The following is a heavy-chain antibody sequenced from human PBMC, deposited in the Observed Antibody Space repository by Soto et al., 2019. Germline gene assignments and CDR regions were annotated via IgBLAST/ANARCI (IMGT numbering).Heavy chain of an antibody. V-gene: IGHV1-69*13. CDR1: GDTFNKFG. Sequence: SVKASCKASGDTFNKFGISWVRQAPGQGLEWMGGIIPMYGAANSAQKFRDRVSITADESTNTAYMELSSLRSEDTAIYFCARFMRALRTADVFDILCNGKVFPVSS. J-gene: IGHJ3*02. CDR3: ARFMRALRTADVFDI. CDR2: IIPMYGAA.